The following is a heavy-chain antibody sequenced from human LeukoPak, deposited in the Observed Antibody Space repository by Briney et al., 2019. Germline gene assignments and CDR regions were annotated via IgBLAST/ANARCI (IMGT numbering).Heavy chain of an antibody. CDR2: ISSSSTI. J-gene: IGHJ3*02. CDR1: GFTFSSYS. D-gene: IGHD3-3*01. V-gene: IGHV3-48*01. Sequence: GGSLRLSCAASGFTFSSYSMNWVRQAPGKGLEWVSYISSSSTIHYADSVKGRFTISRDNAKNSLYLQMNSLRAEDTAVYYCARANTPYYDFWSGYRHDAFDIWGQGTMVTVSS. CDR3: ARANTPYYDFWSGYRHDAFDI.